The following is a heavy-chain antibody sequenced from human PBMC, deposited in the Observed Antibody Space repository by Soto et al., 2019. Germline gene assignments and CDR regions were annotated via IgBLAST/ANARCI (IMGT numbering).Heavy chain of an antibody. J-gene: IGHJ4*02. V-gene: IGHV4-59*08. CDR3: ARHGPIAAAGTVFDY. CDR1: GGSISSYY. Sequence: ASETLSLTCTVSGGSISSYYWSWIRQPPGKGLEWIGYIYYSGSTNYNPSLKSRVTISVDTSKNQFSLRLSSVTAADTAVYYCARHGPIAAAGTVFDYWGQGTLVTVS. CDR2: IYYSGST. D-gene: IGHD6-13*01.